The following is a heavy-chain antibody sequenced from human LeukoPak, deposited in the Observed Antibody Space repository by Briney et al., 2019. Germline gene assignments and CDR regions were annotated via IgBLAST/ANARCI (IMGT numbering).Heavy chain of an antibody. CDR2: ISGSGGST. V-gene: IGHV3-23*01. CDR1: GFTFSSYA. CDR3: AKDSYYYGSGSYYLSRYYYYGMDV. D-gene: IGHD3-10*01. Sequence: GGSLRLSGAASGFTFSSYAMSWVRQAPGKGLEWVSAISGSGGSTYYADSVKGRFTISRDNSKNTLYLQMNSLRAEDTAVYYCAKDSYYYGSGSYYLSRYYYYGMDVWGKGTTVTVSS. J-gene: IGHJ6*04.